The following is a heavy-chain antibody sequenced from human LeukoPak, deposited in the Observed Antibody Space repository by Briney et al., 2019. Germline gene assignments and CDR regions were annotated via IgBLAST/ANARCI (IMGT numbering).Heavy chain of an antibody. CDR1: GFTFSSYW. D-gene: IGHD5-24*01. CDR3: ASLEMTTIFTYDY. V-gene: IGHV3-7*01. J-gene: IGHJ4*02. CDR2: IKQDGNEK. Sequence: GGSLRLSCAASGFTFSSYWMSWVRQAPGKGLEWVANIKQDGNEKYYVDSVKGRFTISRDNARNSVSLQMDSLRAEDTAVYYCASLEMTTIFTYDYWGQGTLVTVSS.